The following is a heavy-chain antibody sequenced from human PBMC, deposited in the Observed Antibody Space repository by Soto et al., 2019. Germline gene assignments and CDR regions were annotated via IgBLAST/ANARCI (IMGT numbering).Heavy chain of an antibody. J-gene: IGHJ4*02. Sequence: GGSLRLSCAASGFTVGSNYISWVRQAPGKGLEWVSVVYAGGSTYYADSVKGRFTISRDNSKNTVYLQMNSLRAEDTAVYYCARYDFLSGFYLYWGQGTLVTVSS. D-gene: IGHD3-3*01. V-gene: IGHV3-66*01. CDR2: VYAGGST. CDR3: ARYDFLSGFYLY. CDR1: GFTVGSNY.